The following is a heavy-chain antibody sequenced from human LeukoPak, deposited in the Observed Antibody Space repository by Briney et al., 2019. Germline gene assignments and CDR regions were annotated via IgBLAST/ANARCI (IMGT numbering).Heavy chain of an antibody. V-gene: IGHV4-59*01. J-gene: IGHJ3*02. Sequence: PSETLSLTCTVSVGSISSYYCSWIRPPPGKGLEWIAYIYYNESTKHNSSLKSRVTISVDTSKNHFSLKLSSVTAADTAVYYCAAKVSPDDAFNIWGEGTMVTVSS. CDR3: AAKVSPDDAFNI. CDR1: VGSISSYY. CDR2: IYYNEST.